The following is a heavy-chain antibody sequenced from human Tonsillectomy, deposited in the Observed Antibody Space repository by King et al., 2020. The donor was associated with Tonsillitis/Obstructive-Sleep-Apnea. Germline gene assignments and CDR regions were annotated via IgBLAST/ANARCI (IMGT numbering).Heavy chain of an antibody. CDR3: ARGHYYGSGSFPFDY. Sequence: VQLVESGGGLIQPGGSLRLSCAASGFTVSSNYMSWVRQAPGKGLEWVSVIYSGGSTYYADSVKGRITISRDNSKNTLYLQMNSLIAEDTAVYYCARGHYYGSGSFPFDYWGQGTLVTVSS. D-gene: IGHD3-10*01. J-gene: IGHJ4*02. CDR2: IYSGGST. V-gene: IGHV3-53*01. CDR1: GFTVSSNY.